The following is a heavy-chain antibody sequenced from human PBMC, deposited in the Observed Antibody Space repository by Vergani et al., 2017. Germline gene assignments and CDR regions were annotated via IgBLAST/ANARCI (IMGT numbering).Heavy chain of an antibody. Sequence: QVQLQESGPGLLKPSQTLSLTCTVSGGSISSGSYYWSWIRQPAGKGLEWIGRIYTSGSTNYNPSLKSRVTISVDTSKNQFSLKLSSVTAADTAVYYCAREIAAAGQLFDYWGQGTLVTVSS. D-gene: IGHD6-13*01. V-gene: IGHV4-61*02. J-gene: IGHJ4*02. CDR1: GGSISSGSYY. CDR3: AREIAAAGQLFDY. CDR2: IYTSGST.